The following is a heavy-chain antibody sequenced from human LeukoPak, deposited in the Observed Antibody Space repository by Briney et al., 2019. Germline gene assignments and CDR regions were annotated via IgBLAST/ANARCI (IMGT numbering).Heavy chain of an antibody. V-gene: IGHV3-30*04. CDR1: GFTFSSYA. J-gene: IGHJ3*01. CDR3: ARALLLPIVTTLNEHAFDL. D-gene: IGHD3-16*02. CDR2: ISYDGSNK. Sequence: PGGSLRLSCAASGFTFSSYAMHWVRQAPGKGLEWVAVISYDGSNKYYADSVKGRFTISRDNSKNTLYLQMNSLRAEDTAVYYCARALLLPIVTTLNEHAFDLWGQGTMVTVSS.